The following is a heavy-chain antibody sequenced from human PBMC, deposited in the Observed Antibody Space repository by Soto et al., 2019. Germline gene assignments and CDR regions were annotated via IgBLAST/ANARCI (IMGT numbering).Heavy chain of an antibody. J-gene: IGHJ5*02. V-gene: IGHV1-18*01. D-gene: IGHD3-3*01. Sequence: ASVKVSCKTSGYTFNSYGINWVRQAPGQGLELMGWISAYDGKTTYAEKFQGRVTLTSDTSTSTAYMELRSLRSDDTAIYYCARDPHEFWTSYWFDPWGQGTPVTVSS. CDR2: ISAYDGKT. CDR3: ARDPHEFWTSYWFDP. CDR1: GYTFNSYG.